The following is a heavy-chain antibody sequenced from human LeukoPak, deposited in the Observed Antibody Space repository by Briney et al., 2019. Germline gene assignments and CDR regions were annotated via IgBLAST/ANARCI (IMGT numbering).Heavy chain of an antibody. V-gene: IGHV3-30-3*01. D-gene: IGHD2-8*01. CDR3: ARDGKCTNGVCYMDY. J-gene: IGHJ4*02. Sequence: GGSLRLSCAASGFTFSSYAMHWVRQAPGKGLEWVAVISYDGSNKYYADSVKGRFTISRDNSKNTLYLQMNSLRAEGTAVYYCARDGKCTNGVCYMDYWGQGTLVTVSS. CDR2: ISYDGSNK. CDR1: GFTFSSYA.